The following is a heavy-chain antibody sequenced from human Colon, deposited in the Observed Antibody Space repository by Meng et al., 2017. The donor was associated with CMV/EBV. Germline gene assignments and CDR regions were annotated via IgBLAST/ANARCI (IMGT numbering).Heavy chain of an antibody. CDR2: IYSGSTST. CDR1: GFTFSTYA. J-gene: IGHJ4*02. CDR3: ADDFWMERGY. V-gene: IGHV3-23*03. D-gene: IGHD3-3*01. Sequence: GESLKISCAASGFTFSTYAMAWVRQAPGKGLEWVSVIYSGSTSTYYADSVKGRFTICRDNSKNTLYLQMSSLRADDTAVYYCADDFWMERGYWGPGTLVTVSS.